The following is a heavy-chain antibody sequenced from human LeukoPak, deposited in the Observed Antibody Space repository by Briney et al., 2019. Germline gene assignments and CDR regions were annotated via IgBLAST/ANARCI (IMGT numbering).Heavy chain of an antibody. CDR3: AKFRYGRAADAFDI. CDR2: IYSGGST. D-gene: IGHD6-25*01. V-gene: IGHV3-53*01. Sequence: GGSLRLSCAASGFTVSSNYMSWVRQAPGKGLEWVSVIYSGGSTYYADSVKGRFTISRDNSKNTLYLQMNSLRAEDTAVYYCAKFRYGRAADAFDIWGQGTMVTVSS. CDR1: GFTVSSNY. J-gene: IGHJ3*02.